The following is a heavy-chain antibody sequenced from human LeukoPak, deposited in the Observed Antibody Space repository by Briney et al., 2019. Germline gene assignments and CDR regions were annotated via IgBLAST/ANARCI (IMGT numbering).Heavy chain of an antibody. D-gene: IGHD4-17*01. Sequence: GGSLRLSCAASGFTFSSYWMHWVRQAPGKGLVWASRINSDGSSTSYADSVKGRFTISRDNAKNTLYLQMNSLRAEDTAVYYCASFMTTVTANYYYGMDVWGQGTTVTVSS. CDR3: ASFMTTVTANYYYGMDV. CDR2: INSDGSST. V-gene: IGHV3-74*01. J-gene: IGHJ6*02. CDR1: GFTFSSYW.